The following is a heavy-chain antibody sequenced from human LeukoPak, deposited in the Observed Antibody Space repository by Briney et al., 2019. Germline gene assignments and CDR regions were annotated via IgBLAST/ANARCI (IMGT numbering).Heavy chain of an antibody. J-gene: IGHJ4*02. V-gene: IGHV3-23*01. CDR3: AKGRLSVAGFDY. D-gene: IGHD6-19*01. CDR2: IKGSGGSA. Sequence: GGSLRLSCAASGFTFSNSDMGWVRQAPGKGLEWVSAIKGSGGSAYYADSVRGRFTISRDNFKNTLYLQMSSLRAEDTAVYHCAKGRLSVAGFDYWGQGMLVTVSS. CDR1: GFTFSNSD.